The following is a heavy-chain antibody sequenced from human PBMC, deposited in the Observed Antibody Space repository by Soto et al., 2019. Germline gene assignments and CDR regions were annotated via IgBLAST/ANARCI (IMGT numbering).Heavy chain of an antibody. CDR2: IIPYNGNT. Sequence: VKVSCKASGYSFTYRYLYWVRQAPGQALEWMGWIIPYNGNTNYAQKFQDRFSITRESSLSTVYMELRSLRSDDTGMYYCARSALDDDGYHYLDSCGQGTLVTVSS. V-gene: IGHV1-45*02. CDR3: ARSALDDDGYHYLDS. D-gene: IGHD5-18*01. J-gene: IGHJ5*01. CDR1: GYSFTYRY.